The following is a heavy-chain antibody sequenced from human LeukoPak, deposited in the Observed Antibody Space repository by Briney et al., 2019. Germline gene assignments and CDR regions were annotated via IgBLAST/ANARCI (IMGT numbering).Heavy chain of an antibody. J-gene: IGHJ3*02. Sequence: PGGSLRLSCAASGFTFSSYWMSWVRQAPGKGLEWVANIKQDGSEKYYVDSVKGRFTISRDNAKNSLYLQMNSLRAEDTAVYYCARDGYSSSWYRDAFDIWGQGTMVTVSS. CDR3: ARDGYSSSWYRDAFDI. CDR2: IKQDGSEK. CDR1: GFTFSSYW. V-gene: IGHV3-7*01. D-gene: IGHD6-13*01.